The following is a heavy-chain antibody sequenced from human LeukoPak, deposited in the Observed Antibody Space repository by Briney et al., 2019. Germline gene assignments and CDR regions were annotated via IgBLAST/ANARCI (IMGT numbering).Heavy chain of an antibody. CDR2: INPNNGGT. CDR1: GYTFTGYY. CDR3: ARGAGINMVRGVIINNWFDP. J-gene: IGHJ5*02. Sequence: ASVKVSCKASGYTFTGYYMHWVRQAPGQGLEWMGRINPNNGGTNYAQKFQGRVTMTRDTSITTAYMDLSRLRSDDTAIYYCARGAGINMVRGVIINNWFDPWGQGTLVTVSS. V-gene: IGHV1-2*06. D-gene: IGHD3-10*01.